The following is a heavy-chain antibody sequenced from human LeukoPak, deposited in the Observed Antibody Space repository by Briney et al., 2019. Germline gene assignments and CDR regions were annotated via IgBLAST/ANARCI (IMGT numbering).Heavy chain of an antibody. J-gene: IGHJ4*02. CDR2: VSAYNGNT. V-gene: IGHV1-18*01. CDR3: AREKWELRARYFDY. Sequence: GASVKVSFKASGYTFTSYGISWVRQAPGQGLEWMGWVSAYNGNTNYAQKLQGGVTMTTDTSTSTAYMELRSLRSDDTAVYYCAREKWELRARYFDYWGQGTLVTVSS. CDR1: GYTFTSYG. D-gene: IGHD1-26*01.